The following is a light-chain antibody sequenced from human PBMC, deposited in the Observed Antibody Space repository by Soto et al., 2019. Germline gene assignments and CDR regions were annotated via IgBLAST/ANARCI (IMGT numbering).Light chain of an antibody. J-gene: IGKJ1*01. V-gene: IGKV1-16*01. CDR3: QQYKTYPRT. CDR2: AAS. CDR1: EDSTNY. Sequence: DTQMTQSPASLSASIGESVTITCRASEDSTNYVAWIQQRPGKAPQSLIYAASRLQSGVPSRFRGSGSGTDFSLTISSLQPGDSATYYCQQYKTYPRTFGQGTTVEI.